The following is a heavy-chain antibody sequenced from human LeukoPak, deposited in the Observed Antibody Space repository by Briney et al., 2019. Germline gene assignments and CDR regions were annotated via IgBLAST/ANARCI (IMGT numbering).Heavy chain of an antibody. V-gene: IGHV4-61*02. D-gene: IGHD3-22*01. J-gene: IGHJ4*02. CDR3: ARDSSGYHDY. CDR1: GGSISSVNYY. CDR2: IYTSGST. Sequence: SETLSLTCTVSGGSISSVNYYWSWIRQPAGKGLEWIGRIYTSGSTNYNPSLKSRVTISADTSKNQFSLKLSSVAAADTAVYYCARDSSGYHDYWGQGTLVTVSS.